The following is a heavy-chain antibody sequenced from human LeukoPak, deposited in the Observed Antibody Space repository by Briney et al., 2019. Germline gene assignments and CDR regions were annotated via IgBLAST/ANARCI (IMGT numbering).Heavy chain of an antibody. Sequence: GASVKVSCKASGYTFTSYAMHWVRQAPGQRLEWMGWISAYNGNTNYAQKLQGRVTMTTHTSTSTAYMELRSLRSDDTAVYYCARTDIVVSRAYMDVWGKGTTVTVSS. D-gene: IGHD2-2*01. CDR3: ARTDIVVSRAYMDV. CDR1: GYTFTSYA. V-gene: IGHV1-18*01. J-gene: IGHJ6*03. CDR2: ISAYNGNT.